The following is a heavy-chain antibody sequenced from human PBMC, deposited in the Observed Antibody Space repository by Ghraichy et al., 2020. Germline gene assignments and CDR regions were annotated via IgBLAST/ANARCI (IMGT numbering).Heavy chain of an antibody. CDR2: ISSSSSTI. Sequence: GGSLRLSCAASGFTFSSYSMNWVRQAPGKGLEWVSYISSSSSTIYYADSVKGRFTISRDNAKNSLYLQMNSLRDEDTAVYYCARDRRPLMTTDFDYWGQGTLVTVSS. D-gene: IGHD4-17*01. CDR3: ARDRRPLMTTDFDY. CDR1: GFTFSSYS. J-gene: IGHJ4*02. V-gene: IGHV3-48*02.